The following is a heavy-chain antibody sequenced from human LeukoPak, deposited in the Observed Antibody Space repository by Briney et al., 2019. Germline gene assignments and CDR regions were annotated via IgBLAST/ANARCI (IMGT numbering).Heavy chain of an antibody. CDR1: GGSISSYY. Sequence: PSETLSLTCTVSGGSISSYYWSWIRQPPGKGLEWIGEINHSGSTNYNPSLKSRVTISVDTSKNQFSLKLSSVTAADTAVYYCARHLYDFWSGYPNWFDPWGQGTLVTVSS. D-gene: IGHD3-3*01. J-gene: IGHJ5*02. CDR3: ARHLYDFWSGYPNWFDP. V-gene: IGHV4-34*01. CDR2: INHSGST.